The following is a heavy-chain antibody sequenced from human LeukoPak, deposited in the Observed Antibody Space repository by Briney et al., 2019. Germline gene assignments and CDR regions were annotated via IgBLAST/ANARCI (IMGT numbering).Heavy chain of an antibody. V-gene: IGHV3-48*03. D-gene: IGHD4/OR15-4a*01. CDR2: FRSGGRHI. CDR1: GGAFSSYD. Sequence: QPGGSPILSCATSGGAFSSYDMNWVRQAPGKGVEWGSYFRSGGRHIYPEDSVKGRFTLSREHAQPSLYLHMNSLRAEDTAVYYCARYGGVCYYYGMDVWGQGATVTVSS. CDR3: ARYGGVCYYYGMDV. J-gene: IGHJ6*02.